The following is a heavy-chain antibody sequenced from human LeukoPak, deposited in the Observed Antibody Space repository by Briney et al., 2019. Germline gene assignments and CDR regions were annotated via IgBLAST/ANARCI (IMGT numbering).Heavy chain of an antibody. V-gene: IGHV1-46*03. J-gene: IGHJ6*02. CDR2: INPSGGNT. D-gene: IGHD6-19*01. Sequence: GASVKVSCKASGYTFTSYYMHWVRQAPGQGLEWMGIINPSGGNTSYAQKFQGRVTMTRDTSTSTVYMELSSLRSEDTAVYYCARDQGCSSGWCAYYYYGMDVWGQGTTVTVSS. CDR3: ARDQGCSSGWCAYYYYGMDV. CDR1: GYTFTSYY.